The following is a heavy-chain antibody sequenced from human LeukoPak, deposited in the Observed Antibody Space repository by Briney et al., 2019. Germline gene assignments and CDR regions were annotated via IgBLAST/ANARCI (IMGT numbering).Heavy chain of an antibody. CDR2: IYYSGST. V-gene: IGHV4-39*01. CDR1: GGSISSSSYY. CDR3: ASIVVVPAAIGGFDY. Sequence: SETLSLTCTVSGGSISSSSYYWGWIRQPPGKGLEWIVSIYYSGSTYYNPSLKSRVTISVDTSKNQFSLKLSSVTAADTAVYYCASIVVVPAAIGGFDYWGQGTLVTVSS. D-gene: IGHD2-2*02. J-gene: IGHJ4*02.